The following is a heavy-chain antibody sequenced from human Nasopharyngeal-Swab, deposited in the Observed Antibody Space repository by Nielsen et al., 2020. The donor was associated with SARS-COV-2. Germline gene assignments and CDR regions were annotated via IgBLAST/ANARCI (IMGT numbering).Heavy chain of an antibody. CDR2: IYYSGST. D-gene: IGHD6-13*01. Sequence: WIRQPPGRGLEWIGSIYYSGSTYYNPSLKSRVTISVDTSKNQFSLKLSSVTAADTAVYYCARPGTGIAAADYWGQGTLVTVSS. J-gene: IGHJ4*02. V-gene: IGHV4-39*01. CDR3: ARPGTGIAAADY.